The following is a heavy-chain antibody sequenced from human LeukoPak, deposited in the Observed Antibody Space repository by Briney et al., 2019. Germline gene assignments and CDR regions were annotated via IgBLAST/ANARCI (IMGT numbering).Heavy chain of an antibody. CDR3: ANDRRYGSGWSRDDY. D-gene: IGHD6-19*01. J-gene: IGHJ4*02. Sequence: GGSLRLSCAASGFTFSSYAMSWVRQAPGKGLEWVSAISGSSGSTYYADSVKGRFTISRDNSKNTLYLQMNSLRAEDTAVYYCANDRRYGSGWSRDDYWGQGTLVTVSS. CDR2: ISGSSGST. V-gene: IGHV3-23*01. CDR1: GFTFSSYA.